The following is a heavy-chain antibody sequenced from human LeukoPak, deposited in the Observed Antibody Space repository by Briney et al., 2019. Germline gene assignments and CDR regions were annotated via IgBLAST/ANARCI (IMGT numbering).Heavy chain of an antibody. CDR1: GFSFSNYA. J-gene: IGHJ4*02. CDR3: ARWGGQYDFWSGYYSFDY. CDR2: ISYDGSNK. Sequence: GGSLRLSCEASGFSFSNYAMHWVRQAPGKGLEWVAVISYDGSNKYYADSVKGRFTISRDNSKNTLYLQMNSLRAEDTAVYYCARWGGQYDFWSGYYSFDYWGQGTLVTVSS. V-gene: IGHV3-30*04. D-gene: IGHD3-3*01.